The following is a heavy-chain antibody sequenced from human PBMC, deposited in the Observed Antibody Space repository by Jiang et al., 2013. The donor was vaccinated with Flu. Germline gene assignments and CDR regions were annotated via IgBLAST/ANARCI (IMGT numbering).Heavy chain of an antibody. Sequence: GLVKPSETLSLTCTVSGGSISSDGFYWTWIRQHSGKGLEWIGYIYYSGSTYYNPSLKSRVTISVDTSKNQFSLKLSSVTAADTAVYYCARDHGYCTNGVCYSPNFWFDPWGQGTLVTVSS. J-gene: IGHJ5*02. CDR3: ARDHGYCTNGVCYSPNFWFDP. CDR2: IYYSGST. CDR1: GGSISSDGFY. D-gene: IGHD2-8*01. V-gene: IGHV4-31*03.